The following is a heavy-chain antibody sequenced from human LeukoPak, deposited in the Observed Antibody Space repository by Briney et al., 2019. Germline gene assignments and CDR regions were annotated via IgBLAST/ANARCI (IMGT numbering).Heavy chain of an antibody. CDR2: ISSSSGTI. CDR3: AREFDYYYYGMDV. V-gene: IGHV3-48*04. CDR1: GFTFSSYS. Sequence: GGSLRLSCAASGFTFSSYSMNWVRQAPGKGLEWVSYISSSSGTIYYADSVKGRFTISRDNAKNSLYLQMNSLRAEDTAVYYCAREFDYYYYGMDVWGQGTTVTVSS. J-gene: IGHJ6*02.